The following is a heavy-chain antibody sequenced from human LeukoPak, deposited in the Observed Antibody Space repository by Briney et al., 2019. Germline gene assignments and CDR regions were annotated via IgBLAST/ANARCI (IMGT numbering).Heavy chain of an antibody. CDR2: ISGSSSTI. CDR3: ARDLGSVGYNYGY. D-gene: IGHD5-18*01. CDR1: GFTFSSYC. J-gene: IGHJ4*02. Sequence: PGGSLRLSCAASGFTFSSYCMYWVRQAPGKGLEWVSSISGSSSTIYYADSVKGRFTISRDNAKNSLYLQMNSLRAEDTAVYYCARDLGSVGYNYGYWGRGTLVTVSS. V-gene: IGHV3-48*04.